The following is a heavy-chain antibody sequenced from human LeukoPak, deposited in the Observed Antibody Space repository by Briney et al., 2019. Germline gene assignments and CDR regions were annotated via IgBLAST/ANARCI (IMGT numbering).Heavy chain of an antibody. CDR2: ISYSGGT. V-gene: IGHV4-59*07. J-gene: IGHJ5*02. CDR3: ARGLGTAVVSNYWFDP. CDR1: GGSISTYS. Sequence: SDTLSLTCTVSGGSISTYSWSWIRQPPGQGLEWIGYISYSGGTSYNPSLKSRVTILVDTSKNQFSLKLSSVTAADTAVYYCARGLGTAVVSNYWFDPWGQGTLVTVSS. D-gene: IGHD5-18*01.